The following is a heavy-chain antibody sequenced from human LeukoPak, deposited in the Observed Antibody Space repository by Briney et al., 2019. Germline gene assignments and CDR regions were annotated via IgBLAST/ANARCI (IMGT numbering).Heavy chain of an antibody. CDR2: ISGSGGST. V-gene: IGHV3-23*01. J-gene: IGHJ6*02. CDR1: GFTFSSYA. D-gene: IGHD6-13*01. CDR3: ARSYSSSWYGYFGMDV. Sequence: PGGSLRLSCAASGFTFSSYAMSWVRQAPGKGLEWVSAISGSGGSTYYADSVKGRFTISRDSSKNTLCLQMNSLRAEDTAVYYCARSYSSSWYGYFGMDVWGQGTTVTVSS.